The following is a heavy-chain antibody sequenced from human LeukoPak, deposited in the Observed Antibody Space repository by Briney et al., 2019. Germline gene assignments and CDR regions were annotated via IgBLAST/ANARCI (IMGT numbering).Heavy chain of an antibody. D-gene: IGHD2-2*01. V-gene: IGHV2-5*01. CDR1: GFSLSTSGVG. J-gene: IGHJ5*02. Sequence: SGPTLVNPTQTLTLTCTFSGFSLSTSGVGVGWIRQPPGKALEWLALIYWNDDKRYSPSLKSRLTITKDTSKNQVVLTMTNMDPVDTATYYCAHSPGGYCSSTSCLNWFDPWGQGALVTVSS. CDR2: IYWNDDK. CDR3: AHSPGGYCSSTSCLNWFDP.